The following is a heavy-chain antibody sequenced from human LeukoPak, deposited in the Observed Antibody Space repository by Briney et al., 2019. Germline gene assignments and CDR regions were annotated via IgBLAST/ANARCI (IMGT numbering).Heavy chain of an antibody. D-gene: IGHD3-3*01. CDR3: ARTGPYYDFWSGYRTPYYFDY. CDR2: INPNSGGT. Sequence: GASVKVSCKASGYTFTGYYMHWVRQAPGQGLEWMGWINPNSGGTNYAQKFQGRVTMTRDTSISTAYMELSRLRSDDAAVYYCARTGPYYDFWSGYRTPYYFDYWGQGTLVTVSS. V-gene: IGHV1-2*02. J-gene: IGHJ4*02. CDR1: GYTFTGYY.